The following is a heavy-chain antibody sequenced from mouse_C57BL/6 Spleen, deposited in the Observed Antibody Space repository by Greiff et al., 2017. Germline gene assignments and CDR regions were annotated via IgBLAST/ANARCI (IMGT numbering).Heavy chain of an antibody. CDR2: ISYDGSN. J-gene: IGHJ2*01. CDR3: ASGTYYYGSYYFDY. D-gene: IGHD1-1*01. CDR1: GYSITSGYY. Sequence: EVKLQESGPGLVKPSQSLSLTCSVTGYSITSGYYWNWIRQFPGNKLEWMGYISYDGSNNYNPSLKNRISITRDTSKNQFFLKLNSVTTEDTATYYCASGTYYYGSYYFDYWGQGTTLTVSS. V-gene: IGHV3-6*01.